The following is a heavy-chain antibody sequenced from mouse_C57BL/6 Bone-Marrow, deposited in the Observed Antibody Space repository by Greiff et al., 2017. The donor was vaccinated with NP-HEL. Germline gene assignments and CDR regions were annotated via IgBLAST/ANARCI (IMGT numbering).Heavy chain of an antibody. CDR3: ASYSNYLY. CDR1: GFTFSSYG. V-gene: IGHV5-6*01. D-gene: IGHD2-5*01. Sequence: VQLQQSGGDLVKPGGSLKLSCAASGFTFSSYGMSWVRQTPDKRLEWVATISSGGSYTYYPDSVKGRFTISRDNAKNTLYLQMSSLKSEDTAMYYCASYSNYLYWGQGTLGTVSA. CDR2: ISSGGSYT. J-gene: IGHJ3*01.